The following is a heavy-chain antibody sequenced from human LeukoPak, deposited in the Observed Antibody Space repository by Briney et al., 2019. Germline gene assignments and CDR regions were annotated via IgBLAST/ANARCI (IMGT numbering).Heavy chain of an antibody. V-gene: IGHV3-11*04. D-gene: IGHD6-13*01. J-gene: IGHJ4*02. CDR3: ARGRDSSSWLPLDY. CDR2: IGSSGGTI. Sequence: PGGSLRLSCAASGFIFSDYYMSWIRQAPGKGLEWVSYIGSSGGTIFYADSLKGRFTISRDNAKNSLYLQMNSPRAEDAAVYYCARGRDSSSWLPLDYWGQGTLVTVSS. CDR1: GFIFSDYY.